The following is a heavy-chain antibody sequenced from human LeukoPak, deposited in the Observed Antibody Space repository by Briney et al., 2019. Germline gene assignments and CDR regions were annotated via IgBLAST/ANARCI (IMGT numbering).Heavy chain of an antibody. CDR3: AKSANKYQLQRNWFHP. V-gene: IGHV3-23*01. D-gene: IGHD2-2*01. Sequence: GGSLRLSCAASGFTFSSYAMSWVRQAPGKGLEWVSAISGSGGSTYYADSVKGRFTISRENSKNTLYLQMDSLRAEDTAVYYCAKSANKYQLQRNWFHPWGQGTLVTVSS. CDR1: GFTFSSYA. CDR2: ISGSGGST. J-gene: IGHJ5*02.